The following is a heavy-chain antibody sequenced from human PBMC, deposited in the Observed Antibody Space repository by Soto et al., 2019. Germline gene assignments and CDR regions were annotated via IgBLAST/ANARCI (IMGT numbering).Heavy chain of an antibody. CDR3: VREIAVAATHYFVF. V-gene: IGHV4-61*01. J-gene: IGHJ4*02. CDR1: GRAVSSGSYY. Sequence: PSETLALTCTVSGRAVSSGSYYWCWIRQPQGKGLEWIGYIYYVGSTNYNPSLKSRVSISVDTPKNQFSLKMSSVTAADTAVYYCVREIAVAATHYFVFWGQERLVT. CDR2: IYYVGST. D-gene: IGHD6-19*01.